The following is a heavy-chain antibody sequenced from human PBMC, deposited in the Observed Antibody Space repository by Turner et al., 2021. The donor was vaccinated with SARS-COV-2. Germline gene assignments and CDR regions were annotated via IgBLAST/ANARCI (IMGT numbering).Heavy chain of an antibody. J-gene: IGHJ4*02. D-gene: IGHD2-21*01. CDR3: SKGVVSFDY. V-gene: IGHV3-23*01. Sequence: EVQLFESGGGLVQPGGSLRLSCAASGFTLSSSGMSWVRLAPGKGLEWVSGIPASSSTTYYADSLKGRFTISRDNSESTLYLQMNSLRVEDTAIYYCSKGVVSFDYWGQGVLVTVSS. CDR1: GFTLSSSG. CDR2: IPASSSTT.